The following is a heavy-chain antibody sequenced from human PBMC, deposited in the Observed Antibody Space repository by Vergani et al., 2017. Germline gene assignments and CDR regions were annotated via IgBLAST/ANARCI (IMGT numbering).Heavy chain of an antibody. CDR2: ISSSSSYI. V-gene: IGHV3-21*01. CDR1: GFTFSSYS. J-gene: IGHJ4*02. Sequence: EVQLVESGGGLVKPGGSLRLSCAASGFTFSSYSMNWVRQAPGKGLEWVSSISSSSSYIYYADSVKGRFTISRDNAKNSLYLQMNSLRAEDTAVYYCARDLMGGSYLYGPSWGQGTLVTVSS. CDR3: ARDLMGGSYLYGPS. D-gene: IGHD1-26*01.